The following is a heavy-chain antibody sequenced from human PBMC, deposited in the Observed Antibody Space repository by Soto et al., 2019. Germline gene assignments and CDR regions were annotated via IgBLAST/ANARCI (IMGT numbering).Heavy chain of an antibody. J-gene: IGHJ6*02. Sequence: ASVKVSCKASGGTFSSYAISWVRQAPGQGLEWMGGIIPIFGTANYAQKFQGRVTITADESTSTAYMELSSLRSEDTAVYYCARHTCSGGSCYSGVYYYYGMDVWGQGTTVTVSS. V-gene: IGHV1-69*13. CDR2: IIPIFGTA. CDR1: GGTFSSYA. CDR3: ARHTCSGGSCYSGVYYYYGMDV. D-gene: IGHD2-15*01.